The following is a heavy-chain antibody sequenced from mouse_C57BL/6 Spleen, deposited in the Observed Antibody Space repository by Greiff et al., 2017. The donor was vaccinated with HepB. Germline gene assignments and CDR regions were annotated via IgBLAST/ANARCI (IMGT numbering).Heavy chain of an antibody. Sequence: VQLQQPGAELVKPGASVKMSCKASGYTFTSYWITWVKQRPGQGLEWIGDIYPGSGSTNYTEKFKSKATLTVDTSSSTAYMQLSSLTSEDSAVYYCAREYYGSSSYTDYWGQGTTLTVSS. V-gene: IGHV1-55*01. D-gene: IGHD1-1*01. CDR3: AREYYGSSSYTDY. CDR2: IYPGSGST. CDR1: GYTFTSYW. J-gene: IGHJ2*01.